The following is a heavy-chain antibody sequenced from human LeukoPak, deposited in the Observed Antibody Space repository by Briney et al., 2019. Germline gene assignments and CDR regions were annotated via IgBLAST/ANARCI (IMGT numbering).Heavy chain of an antibody. Sequence: PGGSLRLSCAASGFTFSSYSMNWVRQAPGKGLEWIGSIYYSGSTYYNPSLKSRVTISVDTSKNQFSLKLSSVTAAGTAVYYCARHYSYGSGSPRWFDPWGQGTLVTVSS. D-gene: IGHD3-10*01. J-gene: IGHJ5*02. CDR3: ARHYSYGSGSPRWFDP. V-gene: IGHV4-39*01. CDR2: IYYSGST. CDR1: GFTFSSYSMN.